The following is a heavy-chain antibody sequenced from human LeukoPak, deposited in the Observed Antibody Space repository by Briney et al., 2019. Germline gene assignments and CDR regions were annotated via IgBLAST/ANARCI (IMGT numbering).Heavy chain of an antibody. J-gene: IGHJ3*02. CDR2: IIPIFGTA. Sequence: SVKVSCKASGGTFSSYAISWVRQAPGQGLEWMGGIIPIFGTANYAQKLQGRVTMTTDTSTSTAYMELRSLRSDDTAVYYCARAQKGIGAFDIWGQGTMVTVSS. D-gene: IGHD3-10*01. V-gene: IGHV1-69*05. CDR3: ARAQKGIGAFDI. CDR1: GGTFSSYA.